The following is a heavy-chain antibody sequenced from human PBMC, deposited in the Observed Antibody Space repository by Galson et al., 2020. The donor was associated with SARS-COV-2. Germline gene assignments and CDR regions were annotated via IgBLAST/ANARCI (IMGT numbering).Heavy chain of an antibody. D-gene: IGHD3-10*01. CDR2: IDEYGRTV. V-gene: IGHV3-74*01. J-gene: IGHJ4*02. Sequence: GESLKTTCAGTGFTISRFWMQWLRQAPGEGLEWVSSIDEYGRTVNYAESVRGRFTISRDNVKNTLYLQMNRLRVEDKTVYYCVKDTFGPEDFWGQGTQVTVSS. CDR1: GFTISRFW. CDR3: VKDTFGPEDF.